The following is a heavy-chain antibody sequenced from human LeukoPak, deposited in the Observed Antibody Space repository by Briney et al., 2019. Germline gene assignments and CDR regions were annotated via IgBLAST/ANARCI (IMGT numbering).Heavy chain of an antibody. D-gene: IGHD3-9*01. CDR1: GGSVSSGSYY. CDR2: IYYSGST. CDR3: AREVRYFDWLATYDY. Sequence: SETLFLTCTVSGGSVSSGSYYWSWIRQPPGKGLEWIGYIYYSGSTNYNPSLKSRVTISVDTSKNQFSLKLSSVTAADTAVYYCAREVRYFDWLATYDYWGQGTLVTVSS. V-gene: IGHV4-61*01. J-gene: IGHJ4*02.